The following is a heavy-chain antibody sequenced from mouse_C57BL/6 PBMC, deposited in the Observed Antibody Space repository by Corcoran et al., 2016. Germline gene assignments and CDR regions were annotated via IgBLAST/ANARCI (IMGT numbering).Heavy chain of an antibody. CDR2: INTYSGVP. J-gene: IGHJ4*01. Sequence: QIQLVQSGPELKKPGETVKISCKASGYTFTTYGMSWVKQAPGKGLKWMGWINTYSGVPTYADDFKGRFAFSLETSASTAYLQINNLKNEDTATYFCARYGYDYAMDYWGQGTSVTVSS. D-gene: IGHD2-2*01. V-gene: IGHV9-3*01. CDR1: GYTFTTYG. CDR3: ARYGYDYAMDY.